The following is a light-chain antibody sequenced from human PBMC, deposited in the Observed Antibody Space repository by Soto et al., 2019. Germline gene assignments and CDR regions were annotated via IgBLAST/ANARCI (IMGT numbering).Light chain of an antibody. CDR3: QQYYNWLWT. CDR1: LSVNSN. J-gene: IGKJ1*01. CDR2: GAS. Sequence: IEMTQSPATLSVSPGDRATLSCRASLSVNSNLAWYQQKPGQAPRLLIYGASTRATGIPVRFSGSGSGTEFTLTISSLQSEDSAVYYCQQYYNWLWTFGQGTRVEI. V-gene: IGKV3-15*01.